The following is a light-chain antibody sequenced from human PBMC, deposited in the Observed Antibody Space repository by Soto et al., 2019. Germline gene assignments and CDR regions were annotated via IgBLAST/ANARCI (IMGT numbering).Light chain of an antibody. V-gene: IGLV1-51*01. CDR1: SSNIGNNA. J-gene: IGLJ1*01. Sequence: QSVLTQPPSVSEAPRQRVTISCSGSSSNIGNNAVNWYQQLPGQAPKLLIYDDNKRPSGIPDRFSGSKSGTSATLGITGFQTGDEADYYCGSWDSSLSAYVFGTGTKVTVL. CDR3: GSWDSSLSAYV. CDR2: DDN.